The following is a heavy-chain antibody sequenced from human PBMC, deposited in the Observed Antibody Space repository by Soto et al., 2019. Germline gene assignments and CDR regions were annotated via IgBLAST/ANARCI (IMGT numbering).Heavy chain of an antibody. V-gene: IGHV4-59*01. CDR3: ARAGPEMDY. J-gene: IGHJ4*02. Sequence: QVQLQESGPGLVKPSETLSLTCTVSGGSISSYYWSWIRQPPGKGLEWIGYIFYSGSTNYNPSLKSRVTISVDTSKNQFSLKLSSVTAADTAVYYCARAGPEMDYRGQGTLVTVSS. CDR2: IFYSGST. CDR1: GGSISSYY. D-gene: IGHD3-10*01.